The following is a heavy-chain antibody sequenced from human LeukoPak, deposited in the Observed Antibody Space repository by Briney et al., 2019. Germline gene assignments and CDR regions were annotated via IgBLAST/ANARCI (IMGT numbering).Heavy chain of an antibody. D-gene: IGHD6-6*01. CDR1: GGSISSYY. CDR2: VYYSGST. CDR3: ARQRALYSSSDY. V-gene: IGHV4-59*08. Sequence: PSETLSLTCTVSGGSISSYYWSCIRQPPGKGLEWIGHVYYSGSTNSNPSLKSRVTISVDTSKNQVSLKLRSVTAADTAVYFCARQRALYSSSDYWGRGTQSPSPQ. J-gene: IGHJ4*01.